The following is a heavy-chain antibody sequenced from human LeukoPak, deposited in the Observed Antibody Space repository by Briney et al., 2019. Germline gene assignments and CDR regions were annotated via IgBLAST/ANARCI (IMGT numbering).Heavy chain of an antibody. CDR1: GYSFATHW. V-gene: IGHV5-51*01. D-gene: IGHD2-21*02. CDR2: TYPGDSDT. Sequence: GESLKISCKASGYSFATHWIAWVRQMPGKGLEWMGITYPGDSDTRYSPSFEGQVTVSADKSITTAYLQWSSLKASDTAMYYCARRYCGDYLDFFDYWGQGTLVTVSS. CDR3: ARRYCGDYLDFFDY. J-gene: IGHJ4*01.